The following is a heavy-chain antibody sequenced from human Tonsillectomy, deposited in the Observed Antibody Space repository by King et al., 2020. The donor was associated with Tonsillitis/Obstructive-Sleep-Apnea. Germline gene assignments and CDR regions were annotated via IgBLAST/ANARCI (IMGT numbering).Heavy chain of an antibody. J-gene: IGHJ4*02. Sequence: QLQESGPGLVKPSETLSLTCTVSGGSISSYYWSWIRQPPGKGLEWVGYIYYSGSTNYNPSLKSRGTKTVDTSKNQFSLKLSSVTAADTAVYYCARVFPEDYFDYWGQGTLVTVSS. CDR1: GGSISSYY. CDR3: ARVFPEDYFDY. V-gene: IGHV4-59*01. D-gene: IGHD2-21*01. CDR2: IYYSGST.